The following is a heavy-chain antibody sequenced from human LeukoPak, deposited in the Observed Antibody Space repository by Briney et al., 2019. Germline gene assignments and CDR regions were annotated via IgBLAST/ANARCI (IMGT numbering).Heavy chain of an antibody. Sequence: SETLSLTCTVSGYSISSGYYWGWIRQPPGKGLEWIGSIYHSGSTYYNPSLKSRVTISVDTSKNQFSLKLSSVTAADTAVYYCAREGVGYDFWSGYYWYWGQGTLVTVSS. CDR3: AREGVGYDFWSGYYWY. J-gene: IGHJ4*02. CDR2: IYHSGST. D-gene: IGHD3-3*01. CDR1: GYSISSGYY. V-gene: IGHV4-38-2*02.